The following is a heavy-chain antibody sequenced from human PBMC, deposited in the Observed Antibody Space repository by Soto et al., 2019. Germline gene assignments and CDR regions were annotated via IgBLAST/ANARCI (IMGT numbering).Heavy chain of an antibody. D-gene: IGHD2-2*01. J-gene: IGHJ6*02. CDR1: GGTFSTYT. Sequence: QVQLVQSGAEVKKPGSSVKVSCKASGGTFSTYTINWVRQAPGQGLEWMGGIIPMFGTANYAQKSQGRVTITADESTSTAYMELSSLRSEDTAVYYCARRYCISTSCHYYGMDVWGQGTTVTVSS. CDR3: ARRYCISTSCHYYGMDV. CDR2: IIPMFGTA. V-gene: IGHV1-69*12.